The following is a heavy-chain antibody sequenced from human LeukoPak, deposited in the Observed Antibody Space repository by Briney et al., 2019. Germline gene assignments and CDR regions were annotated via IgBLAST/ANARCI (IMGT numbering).Heavy chain of an antibody. D-gene: IGHD1-26*01. V-gene: IGHV3-23*01. CDR3: ARDPYSGGYGDYYYYYMDV. J-gene: IGHJ6*03. Sequence: GGSLRLSCAASGFTFSSYAMSWVRQAPGKGLEWVSAISGSGGSTYYADSVKGRFTISRDNSKNTLYLQINSLRAEDTAVYYCARDPYSGGYGDYYYYYMDVWGKGTTVTISS. CDR2: ISGSGGST. CDR1: GFTFSSYA.